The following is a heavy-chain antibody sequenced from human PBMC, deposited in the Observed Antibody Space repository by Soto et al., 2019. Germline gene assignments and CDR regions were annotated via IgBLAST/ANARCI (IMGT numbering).Heavy chain of an antibody. CDR3: ARAHYIWGSYRHDFDY. V-gene: IGHV1-8*01. Sequence: GASVKVSCKASGYTFTSYDINWVRQATGQGLEWMGWMNPNSGNTGYAQKFQGRVTMTRNTSISTAYMELSSLRSEDTAVYYCARAHYIWGSYRHDFDYWGQGTLVTVSS. J-gene: IGHJ4*02. CDR2: MNPNSGNT. CDR1: GYTFTSYD. D-gene: IGHD3-16*02.